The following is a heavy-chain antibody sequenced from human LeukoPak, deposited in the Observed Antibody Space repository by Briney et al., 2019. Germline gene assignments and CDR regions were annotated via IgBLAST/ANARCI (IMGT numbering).Heavy chain of an antibody. CDR3: ARGRTVTTGIDFDY. V-gene: IGHV1-2*02. J-gene: IGHJ4*02. D-gene: IGHD4-17*01. CDR2: INPNSGGT. CDR1: GYTFTGYY. Sequence: GASVKVSCKASGYTFTGYYMHWVRQAPGQGLEWMGWINPNSGGTNYAQKLQGRVTMTTDTSTSTAYMELRSLRSDDTAVYYCARGRTVTTGIDFDYWGQGTLVTVSS.